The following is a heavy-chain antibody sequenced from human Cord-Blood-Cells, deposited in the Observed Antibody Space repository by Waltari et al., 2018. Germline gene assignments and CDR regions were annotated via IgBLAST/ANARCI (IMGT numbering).Heavy chain of an antibody. CDR3: ARCDSSGYKEAFDI. Sequence: QVQLQQWGAGLFKPSETLSLTCAVYGGSFSGYYWSWIRQPPGKGLEWIGEINHSGSTNYNPSLKSRVTISVDTSKNQFSLKLSSVTAADTAVYYCARCDSSGYKEAFDIWGQGTMVTVSS. CDR2: INHSGST. D-gene: IGHD3-22*01. V-gene: IGHV4-34*01. CDR1: GGSFSGYY. J-gene: IGHJ3*02.